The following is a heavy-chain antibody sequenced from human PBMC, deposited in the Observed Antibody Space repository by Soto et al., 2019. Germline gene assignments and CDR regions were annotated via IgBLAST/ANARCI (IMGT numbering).Heavy chain of an antibody. D-gene: IGHD6-6*01. Sequence: GSLRLSCAASGFTFSNYGMHWVRQAPGKGLEWVAVISFDESNIYYADSVRGRFTISRDNSKNTLYLQMNSLRAEDTAVYYCAKDLDSSSSFDAWGQGTLVTVSS. J-gene: IGHJ5*02. CDR1: GFTFSNYG. V-gene: IGHV3-30*18. CDR3: AKDLDSSSSFDA. CDR2: ISFDESNI.